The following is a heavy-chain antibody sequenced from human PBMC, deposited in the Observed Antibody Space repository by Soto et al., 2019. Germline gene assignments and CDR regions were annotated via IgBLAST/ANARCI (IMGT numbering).Heavy chain of an antibody. V-gene: IGHV3-30*18. D-gene: IGHD3-22*01. CDR2: ISYDGSNK. J-gene: IGHJ4*02. CDR1: GFTFSSHG. Sequence: GGSLRLSCAASGFTFSSHGMHWVRQAPGKGLEWVAVISYDGSNKLYADSVKGRFTISRDNSKNTLYLQMNSLRAEDTAVYYCAKLGKYDSSGYYRDYWGQGNQVTVSS. CDR3: AKLGKYDSSGYYRDY.